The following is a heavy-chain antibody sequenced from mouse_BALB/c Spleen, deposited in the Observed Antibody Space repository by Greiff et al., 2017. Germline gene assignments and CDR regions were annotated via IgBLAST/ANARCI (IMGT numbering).Heavy chain of an antibody. D-gene: IGHD1-1*02. CDR3: ARSGVVAWFAY. Sequence: QVQLQQSGAELVRPGTSVKVSCKASGYAFTNYLIEWVKQRPGQGLEWIGVINPGSGGTNYNEKFKGKATLTADKSSSTAYMQLSSLTSDDSAVYFCARSGVVAWFAYWGQGTLVTVSA. CDR1: GYAFTNYL. CDR2: INPGSGGT. J-gene: IGHJ3*01. V-gene: IGHV1-54*01.